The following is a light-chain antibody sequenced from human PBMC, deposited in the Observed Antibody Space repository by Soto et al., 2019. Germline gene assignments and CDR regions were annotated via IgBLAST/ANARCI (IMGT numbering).Light chain of an antibody. V-gene: IGKV4-1*01. CDR1: QSVLYSSNNKNY. CDR2: WAS. Sequence: DIVMTQSPDSLAVSLGERATINCKSSQSVLYSSNNKNYLAWYQQKPGQPPKLLIYWASTRQSGVPDRFSGSGSGTDFTLTISSLQAEDVAVYHCQQYYNSPLTFGXGT. J-gene: IGKJ4*01. CDR3: QQYYNSPLT.